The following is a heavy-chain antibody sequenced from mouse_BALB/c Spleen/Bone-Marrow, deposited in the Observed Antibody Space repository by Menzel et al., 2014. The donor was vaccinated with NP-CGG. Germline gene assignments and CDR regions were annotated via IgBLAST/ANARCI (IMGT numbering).Heavy chain of an antibody. CDR3: ARYDYRYSWFAY. CDR2: IDPANGNT. V-gene: IGHV14-3*02. CDR1: GFNIKDTY. J-gene: IGHJ3*01. Sequence: VQLQQSGAELVKPGASVKLSCTASGFNIKDTYMHWAKQRPEQGPEWIGRIDPANGNTKYDPKFQGKATITTDTSSNTAYLQLRSLTSEDTAVYYRARYDYRYSWFAYWGQGTLVTVST. D-gene: IGHD2-14*01.